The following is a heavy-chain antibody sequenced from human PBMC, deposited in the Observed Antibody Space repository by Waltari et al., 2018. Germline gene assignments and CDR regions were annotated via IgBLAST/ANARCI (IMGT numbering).Heavy chain of an antibody. V-gene: IGHV1-2*02. D-gene: IGHD1-26*01. Sequence: QVQLVQSGAEVKKPGASVEVYCQASGDTFTGYYMPWGLQAPGQGLEWMGWINPNSGGTNDAQKFQGRVTMTRDTSISTAYMELSRLRSDDTAVYYCARVKGIVGASPFDYWGQGTLVTVSS. CDR1: GDTFTGYY. CDR2: INPNSGGT. J-gene: IGHJ4*02. CDR3: ARVKGIVGASPFDY.